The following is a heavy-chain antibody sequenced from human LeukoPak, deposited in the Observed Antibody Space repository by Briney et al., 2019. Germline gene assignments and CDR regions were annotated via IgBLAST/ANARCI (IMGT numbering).Heavy chain of an antibody. D-gene: IGHD3-22*01. CDR3: AKGYGLYERSAYSH. J-gene: IGHJ4*02. V-gene: IGHV3-23*01. CDR1: GFTFSNYA. Sequence: GGSLRLSCAASGFTFSNYAMTWVRQGPGKGLEWVSSISGNGGLTYYADSVKGRLTISRDNSKNTLYLQMNSLRAEDTAVYYCAKGYGLYERSAYSHWGQGTLVTVSS. CDR2: ISGNGGLT.